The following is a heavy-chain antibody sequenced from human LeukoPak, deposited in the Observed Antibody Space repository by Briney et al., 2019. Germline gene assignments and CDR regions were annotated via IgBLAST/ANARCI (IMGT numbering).Heavy chain of an antibody. CDR2: ISSSGSTI. Sequence: QPGGSLILSCAASGFTFSSYEMNWVRQAPGKGLEWVSYISSSGSTIYYADSVKGRFTISRDNAKNSLYLQMNSLRAEDTAVYYCARVPPSLEWFGELTYYYYGMDVWGQGTTVTVSS. D-gene: IGHD3-10*01. CDR1: GFTFSSYE. V-gene: IGHV3-48*03. CDR3: ARVPPSLEWFGELTYYYYGMDV. J-gene: IGHJ6*02.